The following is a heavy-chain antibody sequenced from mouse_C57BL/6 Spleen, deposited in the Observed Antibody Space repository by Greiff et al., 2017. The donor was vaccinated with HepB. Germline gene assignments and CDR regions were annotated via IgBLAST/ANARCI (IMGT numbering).Heavy chain of an antibody. CDR1: GYTFTSYW. Sequence: QVQLKQPGAELVKPGASVKLSCKASGYTFTSYWMHWVKQRPGQGLEWIGMIHPNSGSTNYNEKFKSKATLTVDKSSSTAYMQLSSLTSADSAVYYCARTPARGDYFDYWGQGTTLTVSS. CDR3: ARTPARGDYFDY. CDR2: IHPNSGST. J-gene: IGHJ2*01. V-gene: IGHV1-64*01.